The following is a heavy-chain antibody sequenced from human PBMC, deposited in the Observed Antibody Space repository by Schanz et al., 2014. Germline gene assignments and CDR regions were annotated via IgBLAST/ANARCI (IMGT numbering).Heavy chain of an antibody. J-gene: IGHJ4*02. CDR2: INPNSGAT. Sequence: QVQLVQSGAEVKKPGASVKVSCKASGYTFTDYYIHWVRQAPGQGLEWMGQINPNSGATIYAQNFQGRVTMTRDTSISTAYMELSRLRSDDTAVYCCARGLVRYFAYWGQGTLVTVAS. CDR3: ARGLVRYFAY. V-gene: IGHV1-2*06. CDR1: GYTFTDYY. D-gene: IGHD2-8*02.